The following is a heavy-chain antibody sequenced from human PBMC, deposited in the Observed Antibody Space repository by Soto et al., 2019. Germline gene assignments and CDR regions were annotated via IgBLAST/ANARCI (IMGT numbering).Heavy chain of an antibody. D-gene: IGHD6-6*01. CDR1: GFNFTYNP. J-gene: IGHJ4*02. V-gene: IGHV3-23*01. Sequence: PXESLRLSCTASGFNFTYNPMSWVRQAPGKGLQWVSTVSGNGENTYYAESVRGRLTISRDTSKNTLYLQMNSLRVEDTAVYYCERLHGGTAPRPAYWGQGTPVTVSS. CDR3: ERLHGGTAPRPAY. CDR2: VSGNGENT.